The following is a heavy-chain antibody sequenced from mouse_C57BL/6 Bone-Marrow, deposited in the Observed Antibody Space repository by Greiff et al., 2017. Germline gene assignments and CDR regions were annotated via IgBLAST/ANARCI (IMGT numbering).Heavy chain of an antibody. CDR3: AREGGPLITTVPFDY. D-gene: IGHD1-1*01. CDR2: ISYDGSN. Sequence: EVKLLESGPGLVKPSQSLSLTCSVTGYSITSGYYWNWIRQFPGNKLEWMGYISYDGSNNYNPSLKNRISITRDTSKNQFFLKLNSVTTEDTATYYCAREGGPLITTVPFDYWGQGTTLTVSS. CDR1: GYSITSGYY. J-gene: IGHJ2*01. V-gene: IGHV3-6*01.